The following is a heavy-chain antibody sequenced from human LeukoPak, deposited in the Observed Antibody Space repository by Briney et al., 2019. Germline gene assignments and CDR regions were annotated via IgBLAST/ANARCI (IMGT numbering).Heavy chain of an antibody. Sequence: GGSLTLSCAASGFSLSNHGMHWVRQAPGKGLEWVAVLWTDGSTRFYVDSAKGRFTISRDNSKNLLFLQMNSLRVEDTAVYYCARSVYGDYNWIDPWGQGTLVTVSS. CDR3: ARSVYGDYNWIDP. V-gene: IGHV3-33*02. D-gene: IGHD4-17*01. CDR2: LWTDGSTR. CDR1: GFSLSNHG. J-gene: IGHJ5*02.